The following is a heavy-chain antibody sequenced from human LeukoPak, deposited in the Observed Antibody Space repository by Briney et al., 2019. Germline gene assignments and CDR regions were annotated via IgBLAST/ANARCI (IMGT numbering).Heavy chain of an antibody. Sequence: SETLSLTCAVYGGSFSGYYWSWIRQPPGKGLEWIGEINHSGSTNYNPSLKSRVTISVDTSKNQFSLKLSSVTAADTAVYYCASGGRWRQRLMVYAMKLDYWGQGTLVTVSS. D-gene: IGHD2-8*01. CDR2: INHSGST. V-gene: IGHV4-34*01. CDR3: ASGGRWRQRLMVYAMKLDY. CDR1: GGSFSGYY. J-gene: IGHJ4*02.